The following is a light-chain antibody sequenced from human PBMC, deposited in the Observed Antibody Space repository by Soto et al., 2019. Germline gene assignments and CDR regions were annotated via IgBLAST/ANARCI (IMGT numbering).Light chain of an antibody. J-gene: IGKJ3*01. CDR1: QSVSSSY. CDR2: GAS. Sequence: EIVLTQSPGTLSLSPGERATLSCRASQSVSSSYLAWYQQKPGQAPRLLIYGASSRATGIPDRFSGSGSGTDFTLPISRLEPEDFAVYYCQQYGSSFGPGTKVDIK. V-gene: IGKV3-20*01. CDR3: QQYGSS.